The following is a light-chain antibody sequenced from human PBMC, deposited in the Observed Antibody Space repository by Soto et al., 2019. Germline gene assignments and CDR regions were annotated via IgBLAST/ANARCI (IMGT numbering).Light chain of an antibody. V-gene: IGLV2-14*01. J-gene: IGLJ1*01. CDR1: SSDVGGYKY. CDR3: GSYTSSSTPYV. Sequence: QSALTQPASVSGSPGQSITISCTGTSSDVGGYKYVSWYQQYPGKAPKLIIYDVTYRPSGVSNRFSGSKSDNTASLTISGLRAGDEADYYCGSYTSSSTPYVFGTGTKVTVL. CDR2: DVT.